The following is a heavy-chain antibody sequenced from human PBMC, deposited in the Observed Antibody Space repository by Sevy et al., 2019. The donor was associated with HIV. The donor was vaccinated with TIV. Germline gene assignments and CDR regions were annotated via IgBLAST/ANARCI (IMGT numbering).Heavy chain of an antibody. V-gene: IGHV3-9*01. CDR1: GFNFNEYA. J-gene: IGHJ3*02. Sequence: GGSLRLSCAASGFNFNEYAMHWVRHAPGKGLEWVSGITWNSDSVVYADSVKGRFTISRDKAKNSLYLQMNSLRPEDTALYYCAKELISVAGFYAFDMWGQGTMVTVSS. CDR3: AKELISVAGFYAFDM. CDR2: ITWNSDSV. D-gene: IGHD6-19*01.